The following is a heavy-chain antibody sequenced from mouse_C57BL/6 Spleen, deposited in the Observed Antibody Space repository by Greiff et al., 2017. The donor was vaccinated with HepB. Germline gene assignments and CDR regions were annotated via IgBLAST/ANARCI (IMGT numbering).Heavy chain of an antibody. Sequence: EVQWVESGGGLVKPGGSLKLSCAASGFTFSSYAMSWVRQTPEKRLEWVATISDGGSYTYYPDNVKGRFTISRDNAKNNLYLQMSHLKSEDTAMYYCARDRAGKGGYFDYWGQGTTLTVSS. CDR2: ISDGGSYT. J-gene: IGHJ2*01. CDR1: GFTFSSYA. D-gene: IGHD3-1*01. CDR3: ARDRAGKGGYFDY. V-gene: IGHV5-4*01.